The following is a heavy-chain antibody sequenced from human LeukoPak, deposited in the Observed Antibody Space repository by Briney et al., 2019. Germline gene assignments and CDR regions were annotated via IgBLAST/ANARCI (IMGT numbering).Heavy chain of an antibody. V-gene: IGHV3-71*01. D-gene: IGHD3/OR15-3a*01. Sequence: GGSLRLSCAASGFTVSSNYMNWVRQAPGKGLEWVGFIRNKAYGGTTEYAASVKGRFTISRDDSKSIAYLQMNSLKTEDTAVYYCTRDWTTIDYWGQGTLVTVSS. CDR2: IRNKAYGGTT. J-gene: IGHJ4*02. CDR1: GFTVSSNY. CDR3: TRDWTTIDY.